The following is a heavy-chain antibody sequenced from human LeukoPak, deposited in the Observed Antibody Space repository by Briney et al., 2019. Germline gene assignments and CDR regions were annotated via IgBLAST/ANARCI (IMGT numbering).Heavy chain of an antibody. Sequence: GGSLRLSCAASGFTFSSYAMSWVRQAPGEGLEWVSAISGSGGSTYYADSVKGRFTISRDNSKNTLYLQMNSLRAEDTAVYYCAKAVREHYGLGTDAFDIWGQGTMVTVSS. D-gene: IGHD3-10*01. V-gene: IGHV3-23*01. J-gene: IGHJ3*02. CDR3: AKAVREHYGLGTDAFDI. CDR2: ISGSGGST. CDR1: GFTFSSYA.